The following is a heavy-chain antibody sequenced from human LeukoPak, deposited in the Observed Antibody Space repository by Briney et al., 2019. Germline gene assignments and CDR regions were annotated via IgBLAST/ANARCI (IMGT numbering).Heavy chain of an antibody. Sequence: SETLSLTCAVYGGSFSGYYWSWIRQPPGKGLEWIGEINHSGSTNYNPSLKSRVTISVDTSKNQFSLKLSSVTAADTAVYYCARLLYDFWSGYSFYFVYWGQGTLVTVSS. D-gene: IGHD3-3*01. J-gene: IGHJ4*02. CDR1: GGSFSGYY. V-gene: IGHV4-34*01. CDR2: INHSGST. CDR3: ARLLYDFWSGYSFYFVY.